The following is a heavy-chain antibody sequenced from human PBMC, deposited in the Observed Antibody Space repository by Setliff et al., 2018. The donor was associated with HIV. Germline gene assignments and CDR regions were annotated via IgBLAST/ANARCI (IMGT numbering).Heavy chain of an antibody. D-gene: IGHD6-19*01. CDR2: IGSSGSSYT. Sequence: PGESLKISCAASGFTFSTYGMHWVRQAPGKGLEWVAYIGSSGSSYTRYADSVKGRFTVSRDNSKNTVSLQMNSLRAEDTAVYYCARDPPRSGWTLDYWGQGTPVTVSS. CDR1: GFTFSTYG. J-gene: IGHJ4*02. V-gene: IGHV3-NL1*01. CDR3: ARDPPRSGWTLDY.